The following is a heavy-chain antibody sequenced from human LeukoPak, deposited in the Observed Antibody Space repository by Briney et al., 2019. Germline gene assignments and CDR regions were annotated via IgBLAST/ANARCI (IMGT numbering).Heavy chain of an antibody. J-gene: IGHJ4*02. CDR1: GFTFSSYA. Sequence: PGGSLRLSCAASGFTFSSYAMSWVRQAPGKGPEWVSAISGSGGSTYYADSVKGRFTISRDNSKNTLYLQMNSLRAEDTAVYYCAKDPRRWELGDYWGQGTLVTVSS. CDR3: AKDPRRWELGDY. CDR2: ISGSGGST. V-gene: IGHV3-23*01. D-gene: IGHD1-26*01.